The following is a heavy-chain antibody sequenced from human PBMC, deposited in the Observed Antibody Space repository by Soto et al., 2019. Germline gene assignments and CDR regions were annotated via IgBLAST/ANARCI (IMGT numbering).Heavy chain of an antibody. CDR1: GGSFSGYY. V-gene: IGHV4-34*01. D-gene: IGHD6-19*01. CDR3: ARGPAVAGALGFDY. J-gene: IGHJ4*02. CDR2: INHSGST. Sequence: QVQLQQWGAGLLKPSETLSLTCAVYGGSFSGYYWSWIRQPPGKGLEWIGEINHSGSTNYSPSLKSRVTISVDTSKNQFSLKLSSVTAPDTAVYYCARGPAVAGALGFDYWGQGTLVTVSS.